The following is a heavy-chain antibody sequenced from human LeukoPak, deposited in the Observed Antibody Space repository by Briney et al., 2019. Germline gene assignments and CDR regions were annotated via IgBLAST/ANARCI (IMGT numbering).Heavy chain of an antibody. V-gene: IGHV3-74*01. CDR2: ITSDGSST. CDR1: GFSLSTTW. Sequence: GESLRLSCAASGFSLSTTWMLWVRPAPGKGVVWVSCITSDGSSTIYAASVKGRFTISRDNAKNTLYLQMNSLRAEDSAVYYCARDWFYTIDFWGRGALVTVSS. J-gene: IGHJ2*01. D-gene: IGHD3-10*01. CDR3: ARDWFYTIDF.